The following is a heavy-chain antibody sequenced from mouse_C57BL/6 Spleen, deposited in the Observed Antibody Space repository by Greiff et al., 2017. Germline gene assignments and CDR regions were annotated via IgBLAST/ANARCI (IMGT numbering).Heavy chain of an antibody. CDR1: GYTFTDYY. D-gene: IGHD2-3*01. CDR2: INPYNGGT. J-gene: IGHJ2*01. Sequence: EVQLQQSGPVLVKPGASVKMSCKASGYTFTDYYMNWVKQSHGKSLEWIGVINPYNGGTSYNQKFKGKATLTVDKSSSTAYMELNSLTSEDSAVYYCADGYPSLDYWGQGTTLTVSP. V-gene: IGHV1-19*01. CDR3: ADGYPSLDY.